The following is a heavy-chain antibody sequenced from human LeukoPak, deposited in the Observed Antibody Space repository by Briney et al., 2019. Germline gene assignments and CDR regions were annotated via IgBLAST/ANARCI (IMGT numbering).Heavy chain of an antibody. CDR1: GGSFSGYY. CDR3: ARVFGIVGATWFDP. J-gene: IGHJ5*02. V-gene: IGHV4-34*01. Sequence: SETLSLTCAVYGGSFSGYYWSWIRQPPGKGLEWIGEINYSGSTNYNPSLKSRVTISVDTFKNRFSLKLSSVTAADTAVYYCARVFGIVGATWFDPWGQGTLVIVSS. D-gene: IGHD1-26*01. CDR2: INYSGST.